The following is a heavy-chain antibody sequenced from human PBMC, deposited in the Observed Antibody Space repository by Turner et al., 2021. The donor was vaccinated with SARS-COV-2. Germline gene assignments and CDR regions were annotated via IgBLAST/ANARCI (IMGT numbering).Heavy chain of an antibody. CDR3: AKKTTHCSGGTCHEYFDY. D-gene: IGHD2-15*01. CDR1: GGTFSSYD. CDR2: IIPIFGTA. J-gene: IGHJ4*02. V-gene: IGHV1-69*01. Sequence: QVQLVQSGAEVKKPGSSVKVPCRTSGGTFSSYDISWVRQAPGQGLEWMGGIIPIFGTANYAQKFQGRVTITADESTSTAYMELSSLRSEDTAVYYCAKKTTHCSGGTCHEYFDYWGQGTLVTVSS.